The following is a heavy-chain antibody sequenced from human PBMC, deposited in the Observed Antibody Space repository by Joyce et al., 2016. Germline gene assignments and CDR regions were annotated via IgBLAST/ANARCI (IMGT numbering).Heavy chain of an antibody. J-gene: IGHJ3*01. Sequence: QVQLVESGGGVVQPGKSLRLSCAASGFTFSNYAMHWVRQAPGKGLAWRAVMSYDGKNDYSADSVKGRFTFSRDNSKRTLYLQMNSLRAEDTALYYCARGPPINLWFSPRAFDVWGQGTMVTVSS. D-gene: IGHD5-18*01. V-gene: IGHV3-30*04. CDR1: GFTFSNYA. CDR3: ARGPPINLWFSPRAFDV. CDR2: MSYDGKND.